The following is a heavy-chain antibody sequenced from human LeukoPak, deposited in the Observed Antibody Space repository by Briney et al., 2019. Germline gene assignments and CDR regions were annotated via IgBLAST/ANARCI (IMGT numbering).Heavy chain of an antibody. D-gene: IGHD6-13*01. V-gene: IGHV4-39*01. CDR1: GGSISSSSYY. CDR3: ARRAIAAAGGMVDY. CDR2: IYYSGST. Sequence: SETLSLTCTVSGGSISSSSYYWGWIRQPPGKGLEWIGSIYYSGSTYYNPSLKSRVTISVDTSKNQFTLKLSSVTAADTAVYYCARRAIAAAGGMVDYWGQGTLVTVSS. J-gene: IGHJ4*02.